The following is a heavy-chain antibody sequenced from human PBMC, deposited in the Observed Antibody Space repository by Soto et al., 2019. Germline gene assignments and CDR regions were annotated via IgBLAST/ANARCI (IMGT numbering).Heavy chain of an antibody. Sequence: GGSLRLSCAASGSTFSYYGMNWVRQAPGKGPEWVAVIWYDGSIKYYAESVKGRFSISRDNSKNTLYLNMNSLRTEDTAVYYCARDGGSHGPSYFDSWGQGSQVIVSS. D-gene: IGHD3-16*01. CDR3: ARDGGSHGPSYFDS. V-gene: IGHV3-33*01. CDR2: IWYDGSIK. CDR1: GSTFSYYG. J-gene: IGHJ4*02.